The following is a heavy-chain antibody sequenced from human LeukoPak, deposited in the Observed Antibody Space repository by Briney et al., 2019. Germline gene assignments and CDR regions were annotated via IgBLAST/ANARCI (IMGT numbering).Heavy chain of an antibody. J-gene: IGHJ3*02. CDR2: ISGSGGTT. V-gene: IGHV3-23*01. D-gene: IGHD3-10*01. Sequence: PGGSLRLSCAASGFTFSSYAMSWVRQAPGKGLEWVSMISGSGGTTSFADSVKGRFTISRDNAKNSLYLQMNSLRAEDTAVYYCAREVLDGSGSYSAFDIWGQGTMVTVSS. CDR1: GFTFSSYA. CDR3: AREVLDGSGSYSAFDI.